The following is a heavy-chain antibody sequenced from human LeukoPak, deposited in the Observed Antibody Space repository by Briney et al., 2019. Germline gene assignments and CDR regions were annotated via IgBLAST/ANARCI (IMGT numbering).Heavy chain of an antibody. V-gene: IGHV3-21*01. D-gene: IGHD2-2*01. Sequence: GGSLRLSCAASGFSFSSYSMSWVRQAPGKGLEWVSFISRSSSDIYHADSVKGRFTISRDNAKNSLYLQMNSLKAEDTAVYYCARDLPAAVDWGQGTLVTVSS. J-gene: IGHJ4*02. CDR1: GFSFSSYS. CDR3: ARDLPAAVD. CDR2: ISRSSSDI.